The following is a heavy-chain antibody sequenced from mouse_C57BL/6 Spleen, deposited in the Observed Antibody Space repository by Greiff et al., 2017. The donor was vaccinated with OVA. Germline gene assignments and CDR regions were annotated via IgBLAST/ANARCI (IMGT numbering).Heavy chain of an antibody. V-gene: IGHV1-81*01. CDR2: IYPRSGNT. D-gene: IGHD2-1*01. Sequence: VKLVESGAELARPGASVKLSCKASGYTFTSYGISWVKQRTGQGLEWIGEIYPRSGNTYYNEKFKGKATLTADKSSSTAYMELRSLTSEDSAVYFCARGVYYGNYDAMDYWGQGTSVTVSS. CDR3: ARGVYYGNYDAMDY. CDR1: GYTFTSYG. J-gene: IGHJ4*01.